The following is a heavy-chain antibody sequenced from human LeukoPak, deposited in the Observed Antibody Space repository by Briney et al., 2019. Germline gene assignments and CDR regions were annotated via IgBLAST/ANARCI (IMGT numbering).Heavy chain of an antibody. V-gene: IGHV3-21*04. CDR3: AKAPMYYDFWSGIFDY. CDR1: GFTFSSYS. CDR2: ISSSSSYI. D-gene: IGHD3-3*01. J-gene: IGHJ4*02. Sequence: PGGSLRLSCAASGFTFSSYSMNWVRQAPGKGLEWVSSISSSSSYIYYADSVKGRFTISRDNSKNTLYLQMHSLRAEDTAVYYCAKAPMYYDFWSGIFDYWGQGTLVTVSS.